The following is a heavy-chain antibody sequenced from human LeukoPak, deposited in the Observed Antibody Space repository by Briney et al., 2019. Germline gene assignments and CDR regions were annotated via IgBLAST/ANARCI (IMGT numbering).Heavy chain of an antibody. CDR3: ARAVYYSNYLGY. V-gene: IGHV3-74*01. Sequence: GGSLRLSCAASGFTFSSYWMHWVRQAPGKGLVWVSRINSDGSSTNYADSVKGRFTISRDNAKNTPYLQMNSLRAEDTAMYYCARAVYYSNYLGYWGQGTLVTVSS. CDR2: INSDGSST. CDR1: GFTFSSYW. D-gene: IGHD3-10*01. J-gene: IGHJ4*01.